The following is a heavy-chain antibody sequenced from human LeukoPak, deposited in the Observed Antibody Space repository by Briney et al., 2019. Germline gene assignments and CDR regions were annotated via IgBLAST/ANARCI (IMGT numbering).Heavy chain of an antibody. CDR1: GLTFSSYS. CDR2: ISSSSYI. CDR3: ARGLHGSGSYN. D-gene: IGHD3-10*01. Sequence: PGGSLRLSCAASGLTFSSYSMNWVRQAPGKGLEWVSSISSSSYIYYADSVKGRFTISRDNAKNSLYLQMNSLRAEDTAVYYCARGLHGSGSYNWGQGTLVTVSS. V-gene: IGHV3-21*01. J-gene: IGHJ4*02.